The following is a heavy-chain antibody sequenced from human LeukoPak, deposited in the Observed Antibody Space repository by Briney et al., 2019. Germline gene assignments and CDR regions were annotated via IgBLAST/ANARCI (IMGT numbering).Heavy chain of an antibody. CDR2: IYYSGST. J-gene: IGHJ5*02. Sequence: PSETLSLTCTVSGGSISSYYWSWIRQPPGKGLEWIEYIYYSGSTNYNPSLKSRVTISVDTSKNQFSLKLSSVTAADTAVYYCARGGDDYGDYVSWFDPWGQGTLVTVSS. CDR3: ARGGDDYGDYVSWFDP. V-gene: IGHV4-59*01. CDR1: GGSISSYY. D-gene: IGHD4-17*01.